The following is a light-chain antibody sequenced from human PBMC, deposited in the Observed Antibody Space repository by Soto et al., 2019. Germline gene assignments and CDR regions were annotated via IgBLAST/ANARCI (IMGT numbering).Light chain of an antibody. CDR3: QEYNTWPWT. V-gene: IGKV3-15*01. CDR1: QSVNNN. J-gene: IGKJ1*01. CDR2: GAS. Sequence: ETLMTQSPATLSVSPGERPTLSCRASQSVNNNLAWYQQKLGQAPRVLIYGASTRATGIPARFTGSGSGTEFILTITSLQSEDSAVYYCQEYNTWPWTFGQGTKVEFK.